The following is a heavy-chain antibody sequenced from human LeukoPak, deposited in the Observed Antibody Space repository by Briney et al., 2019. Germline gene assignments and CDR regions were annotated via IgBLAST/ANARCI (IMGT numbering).Heavy chain of an antibody. D-gene: IGHD2-2*01. CDR2: IKQDGSEK. Sequence: GGSLRLSCAASGFTFSSYWMSWVRQAPGKGLERVANIKQDGSEKYYVDSVKGRFTISRDNAKNSLYLQMNSLRAEDTAVYYCARDMGTCGTSCPFDYWGLGTLVTVSS. CDR3: ARDMGTCGTSCPFDY. V-gene: IGHV3-7*01. CDR1: GFTFSSYW. J-gene: IGHJ4*02.